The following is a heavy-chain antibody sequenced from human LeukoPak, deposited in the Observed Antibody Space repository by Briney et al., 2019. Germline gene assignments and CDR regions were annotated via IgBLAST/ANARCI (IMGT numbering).Heavy chain of an antibody. CDR1: GFTFNGYS. V-gene: IGHV3-23*01. CDR2: ISGSGGST. J-gene: IGHJ6*02. Sequence: GGSLRLSCTASGFTFNGYSMIWVRQAPGKGLEWVSAISGSGGSTYYADSVKGRFTISRDNSKNTLYLQMNSLRAEDTAVYYCAKDGRYSYGLYYYGMDVWGQGTTVTVSS. CDR3: AKDGRYSYGLYYYGMDV. D-gene: IGHD5-18*01.